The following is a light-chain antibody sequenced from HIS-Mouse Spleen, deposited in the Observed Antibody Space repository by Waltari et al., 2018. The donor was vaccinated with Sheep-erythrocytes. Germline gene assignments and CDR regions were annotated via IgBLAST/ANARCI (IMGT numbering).Light chain of an antibody. CDR3: SSYTSSSTQV. J-gene: IGLJ2*01. Sequence: QSALTQPASVSGSPGQSITLSSNGTSRDVGGYNYVSWYQQHPGKAPKLMIYEVSNRPSGVSNRFSGSKSGNTASLTISGLQAEDEADYYCSSYTSSSTQVFGGGTKLTVL. CDR2: EVS. CDR1: SRDVGGYNY. V-gene: IGLV2-14*01.